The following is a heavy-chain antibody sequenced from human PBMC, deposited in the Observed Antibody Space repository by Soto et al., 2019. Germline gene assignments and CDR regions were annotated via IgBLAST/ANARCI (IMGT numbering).Heavy chain of an antibody. J-gene: IGHJ6*02. CDR3: ARDGVVVAATRYDSYYSYGNAV. Sequence: GGSLRLSCAASGFTFSSYGMHWVRQAPGKGLEWVAVIWYDGSNKYYADSVKGRFTISRDNSKNTLYLQMNSLRAEDTAVYYCARDGVVVAATRYDSYYSYGNAVWGPGPTVTVAS. D-gene: IGHD2-15*01. V-gene: IGHV3-33*01. CDR2: IWYDGSNK. CDR1: GFTFSSYG.